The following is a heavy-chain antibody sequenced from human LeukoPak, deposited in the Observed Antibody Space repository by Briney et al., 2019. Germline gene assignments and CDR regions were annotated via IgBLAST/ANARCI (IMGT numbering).Heavy chain of an antibody. CDR2: IYYSGST. Sequence: PSETLSLTCTVSGGSISSYYWSWLRQPPGKGLEWIGYIYYSGSTNYNPSLKSRVTISVDTSKNQFSLKLSSVTAADTAVYYCARTLYYYDSSGYPTEPYYYYYYMDVWGKGTTVTISS. J-gene: IGHJ6*03. CDR3: ARTLYYYDSSGYPTEPYYYYYYMDV. D-gene: IGHD3-22*01. CDR1: GGSISSYY. V-gene: IGHV4-59*01.